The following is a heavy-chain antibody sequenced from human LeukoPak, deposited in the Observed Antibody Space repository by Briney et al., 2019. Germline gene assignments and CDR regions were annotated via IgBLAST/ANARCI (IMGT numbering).Heavy chain of an antibody. V-gene: IGHV3-72*01. CDR3: ARGPPYYYDSSGYPGGLGY. D-gene: IGHD3-22*01. CDR2: TGDKPNSYTT. J-gene: IGHJ4*02. Sequence: GGSLRLSCAASGFTFSDHYMDWVRQTPGKGLEWVGRTGDKPNSYTTEYAASVKGRFTISRDDSKNLLYLQMNSLKIEDTAVYYCARGPPYYYDSSGYPGGLGYWGQGTLVTVSS. CDR1: GFTFSDHY.